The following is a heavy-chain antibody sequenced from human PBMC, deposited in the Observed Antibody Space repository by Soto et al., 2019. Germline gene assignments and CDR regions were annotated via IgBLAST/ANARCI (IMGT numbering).Heavy chain of an antibody. D-gene: IGHD1-26*01. CDR3: ATEYSGNYAFDI. Sequence: ASVKVSCKVSGYTLTELSMHWVRQAPGKGLEWMGGFDPEDCETIYAQKFQGRVTMTEDTSTDTAYMELSSLRSEDTAVYYCATEYSGNYAFDIWGQGTVVTVSS. CDR1: GYTLTELS. J-gene: IGHJ3*02. V-gene: IGHV1-24*01. CDR2: FDPEDCET.